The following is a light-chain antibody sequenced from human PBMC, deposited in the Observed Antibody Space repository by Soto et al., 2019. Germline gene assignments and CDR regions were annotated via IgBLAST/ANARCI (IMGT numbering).Light chain of an antibody. V-gene: IGLV1-47*01. Sequence: QSVLTQPPSVSGTPGQRVTISCSGSSSNIGNNFVYWYQQLPGTAPSLLIYRDSQRPSRVPDRFSASKSGASASLTISGLRSEDEADYYCAAWDYSLNVFFGGGTKVTVL. CDR3: AAWDYSLNVF. CDR2: RDS. CDR1: SSNIGNNF. J-gene: IGLJ2*01.